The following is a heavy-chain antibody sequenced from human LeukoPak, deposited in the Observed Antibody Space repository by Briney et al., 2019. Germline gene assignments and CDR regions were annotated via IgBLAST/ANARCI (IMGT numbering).Heavy chain of an antibody. V-gene: IGHV3-7*01. CDR3: ARVGNGYVMDY. Sequence: GGSLRLTCAASGFTFSRYWMSWVRQAPGKGLEWVANIKQDGSEKYYVDSVKGRFTISRDNAKNSLYLQMNSLRAEDTAVYYCARVGNGYVMDYWGQGTLVTVSP. CDR1: GFTFSRYW. CDR2: IKQDGSEK. J-gene: IGHJ4*02. D-gene: IGHD5-12*01.